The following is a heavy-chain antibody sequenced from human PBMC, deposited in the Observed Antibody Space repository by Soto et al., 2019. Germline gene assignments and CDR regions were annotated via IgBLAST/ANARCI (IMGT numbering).Heavy chain of an antibody. V-gene: IGHV6-1*01. CDR3: ARAPGIKSSTYYYGMDV. D-gene: IGHD3-10*01. CDR2: TYYRSKWYN. J-gene: IGHJ6*02. Sequence: PSQTLSLTCVISGDSVSSNSAAWNWIRQSPSRGHEWLGRTYYRSKWYNDYAVSVKSRITINPDTSKNQFSLQLNSVTPEDTAVYYCARAPGIKSSTYYYGMDVWGQGTTVTVSS. CDR1: GDSVSSNSAA.